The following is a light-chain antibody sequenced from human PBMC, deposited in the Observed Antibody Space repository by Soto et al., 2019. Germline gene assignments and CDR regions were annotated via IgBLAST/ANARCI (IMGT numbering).Light chain of an antibody. V-gene: IGLV1-40*01. CDR2: GNS. J-gene: IGLJ3*02. CDR1: SSNIGAGY. Sequence: QSALTQPPSVSGAPGQRVTISCTGSSSNIGAGYVHWYQQLPGTAPKLLIYGNSNRPSGVPDRFSGSKSGTSASLAITGLQAEDEADYHCQSYDSSLSGSVFGGGTKVTVL. CDR3: QSYDSSLSGSV.